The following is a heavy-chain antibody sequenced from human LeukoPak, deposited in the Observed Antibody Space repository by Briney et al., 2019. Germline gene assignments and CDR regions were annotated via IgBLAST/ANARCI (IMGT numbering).Heavy chain of an antibody. CDR1: GFTFSSFG. V-gene: IGHV3-33*01. CDR2: IWYDASNK. D-gene: IGHD3-10*01. Sequence: PGGSLRLSCAASGFTFSSFGMHWVRQAPGKGLEWVAVIWYDASNKYYADSVKGRFTISRDNSKNTLYLHMNSLRAEDTAVYYCARARVPGELNYWGQGTLVTVSS. CDR3: ARARVPGELNY. J-gene: IGHJ4*02.